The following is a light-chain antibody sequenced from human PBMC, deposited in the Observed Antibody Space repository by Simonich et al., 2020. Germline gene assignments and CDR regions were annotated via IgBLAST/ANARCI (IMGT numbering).Light chain of an antibody. V-gene: IGLV2-23*01. J-gene: IGLJ3*02. CDR1: SSDVGGYNY. CDR3: CSYAGSSTWV. Sequence: QSALTHPRSVSGSPGQSVTISCTGTSSDVGGYNYVSWYQQHPGKAPKPMSYEGSKRPAGVSNRFSGSKSGNTASLTISGLQAEYEADYYCCSYAGSSTWVFGGGTKLTVL. CDR2: EGS.